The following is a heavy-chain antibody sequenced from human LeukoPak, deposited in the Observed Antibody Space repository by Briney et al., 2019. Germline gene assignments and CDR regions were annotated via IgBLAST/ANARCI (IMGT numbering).Heavy chain of an antibody. Sequence: PSETLSLTCTVSGGSISSYYWTWIRQPAGKGLEWIGRIYSSGSTNYNPSLKSRVTMSIDTSKNQFSLKGSSVTAADTAVYYCARYYDRSNYFDYWGQGTLVTVSS. CDR1: GGSISSYY. CDR2: IYSSGST. J-gene: IGHJ4*02. V-gene: IGHV4-4*07. D-gene: IGHD3-22*01. CDR3: ARYYDRSNYFDY.